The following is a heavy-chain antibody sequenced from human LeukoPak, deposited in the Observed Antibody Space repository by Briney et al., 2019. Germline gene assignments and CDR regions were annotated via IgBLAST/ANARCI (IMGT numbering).Heavy chain of an antibody. D-gene: IGHD6-19*01. V-gene: IGHV3-7*01. CDR1: GFTFSAYW. J-gene: IGHJ4*02. CDR3: ARVGKNGWDFDH. Sequence: GESLRLSCAASGFTFSAYWMTWVRQAPGKGLAWVANIIEGGDVKYYVDSVKGRFTISGDNTKNSVYLEMKSLRADDTAVYYCARVGKNGWDFDHWGQGTLVTVSS. CDR2: IIEGGDVK.